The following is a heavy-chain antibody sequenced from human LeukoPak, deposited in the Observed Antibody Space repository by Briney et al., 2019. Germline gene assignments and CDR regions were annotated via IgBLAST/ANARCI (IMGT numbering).Heavy chain of an antibody. J-gene: IGHJ6*02. V-gene: IGHV1-8*01. D-gene: IGHD6-13*01. Sequence: ASVKVSCKASGYTFTSYDINWVRQATGQGLEWMGWMNPNSGNTGYAQKFQGRVTMTRNTSISTAYMELSSLRSEDTAVYYCARGPPSWYSSSWYYYGMDVWGQGTTVTVSS. CDR1: GYTFTSYD. CDR2: MNPNSGNT. CDR3: ARGPPSWYSSSWYYYGMDV.